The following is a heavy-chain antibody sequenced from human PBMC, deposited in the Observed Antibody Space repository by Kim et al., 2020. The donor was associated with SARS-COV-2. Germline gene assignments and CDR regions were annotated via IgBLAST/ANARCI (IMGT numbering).Heavy chain of an antibody. J-gene: IGHJ4*02. V-gene: IGHV4-39*01. Sequence: SETLSLTCTVSGGSISSSSYYWGWIRQPPGKGLEWIGSIYYSGSTYYNPSLKSRVTISVDTSKNQFSLKLSSVTAADTAVYYCARHLSIYSGYDYGLPYYFDYWGQGTLVTVSS. D-gene: IGHD5-12*01. CDR3: ARHLSIYSGYDYGLPYYFDY. CDR2: IYYSGST. CDR1: GGSISSSSYY.